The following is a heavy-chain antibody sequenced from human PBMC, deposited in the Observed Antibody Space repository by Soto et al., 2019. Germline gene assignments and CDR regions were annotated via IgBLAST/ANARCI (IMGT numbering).Heavy chain of an antibody. D-gene: IGHD3-10*01. V-gene: IGHV1-69*01. CDR3: ARDLYQGSGTHFDHY. J-gene: IGHJ4*02. CDR2: IIPIFGSA. Sequence: QVQMVQSGAEVKKPGSSVKVSCKASGGTFSSYAINWVRQAPGQGLEWMGGIIPIFGSAKYAQKFQGRVTITADESTSTAYMELSRLRSEDTAIYYCARDLYQGSGTHFDHYWGQGTLVTVSS. CDR1: GGTFSSYA.